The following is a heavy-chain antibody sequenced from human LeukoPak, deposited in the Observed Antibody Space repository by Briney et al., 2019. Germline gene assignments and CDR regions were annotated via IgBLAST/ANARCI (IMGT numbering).Heavy chain of an antibody. D-gene: IGHD3-9*01. J-gene: IGHJ6*03. CDR1: GGSFSGYY. CDR2: INHSGST. Sequence: SETLSLTCAVYGGSFSGYYWSWIRQLPGKGLEWIGEINHSGSTNYNPSLKSRVTISVDTSKNQFSLKLSSVTAADTAVYYCARRRLRYFDWLEGDYYYYYMDVWGKGTTVTISS. V-gene: IGHV4-34*01. CDR3: ARRRLRYFDWLEGDYYYYYMDV.